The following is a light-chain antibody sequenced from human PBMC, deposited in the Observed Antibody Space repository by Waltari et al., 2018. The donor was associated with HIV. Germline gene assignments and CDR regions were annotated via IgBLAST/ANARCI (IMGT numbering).Light chain of an antibody. CDR1: SGRIASNY. CDR2: EDN. Sequence: FMLTQPHSVSESPGQTVTISCTRSSGRIASNYVQWYHQRPGSSPTTVIYEDNQRPAGVPDRFSGSIDSSSNSASLTISGLKTEDEADYYCQSYDSSNHVVFGGGTKLTVL. CDR3: QSYDSSNHVV. V-gene: IGLV6-57*01. J-gene: IGLJ2*01.